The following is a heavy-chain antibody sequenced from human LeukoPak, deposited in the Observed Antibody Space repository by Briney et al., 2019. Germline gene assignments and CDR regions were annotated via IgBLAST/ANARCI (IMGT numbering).Heavy chain of an antibody. CDR1: GFTFSSYE. CDR3: ARVEMATIGVDY. J-gene: IGHJ4*02. D-gene: IGHD5-24*01. V-gene: IGHV3-48*03. Sequence: GGFLRLSCAASGFTFSSYEMNWVRQAPGKGLEWVSYISSSGSTIYYADSVKGRFTISRDNAKNSLYLQMNSLRAEDTAVYYCARVEMATIGVDYWGQGTLVTVSS. CDR2: ISSSGSTI.